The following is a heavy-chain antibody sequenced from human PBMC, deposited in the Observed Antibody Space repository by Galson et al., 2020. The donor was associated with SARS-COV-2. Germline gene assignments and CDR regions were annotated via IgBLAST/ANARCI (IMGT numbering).Heavy chain of an antibody. V-gene: IGHV1-18*01. CDR2: ISAYNGNT. J-gene: IGHJ4*02. CDR3: AIVVGATPSDY. D-gene: IGHD1-26*01. Sequence: ASVKVSCKASGYTFTTYGFIWVRQAPGQGLEWMGWISAYNGNTNYPQRLQGRVTMTTDTSTSTAYMELTSLRSDDTAVYYCAIVVGATPSDYWGQGTLVTVSS. CDR1: GYTFTTYG.